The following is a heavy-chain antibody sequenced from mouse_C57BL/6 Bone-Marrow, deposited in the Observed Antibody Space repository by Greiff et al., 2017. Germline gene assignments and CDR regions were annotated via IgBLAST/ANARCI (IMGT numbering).Heavy chain of an antibody. V-gene: IGHV1-55*01. D-gene: IGHD2-5*01. CDR1: GYTFTSYW. Sequence: QVQLQQPGAELVKPGASVKMSCKASGYTFTSYWITWVKQRPGQGLEWIGDSYPGSGSTNYNEKYKSKATLTVDTSSSTAYMQLSSLTSEDSAVYYCARPYYSNYGYFDVWGTGTTVTVSS. CDR3: ARPYYSNYGYFDV. CDR2: SYPGSGST. J-gene: IGHJ1*03.